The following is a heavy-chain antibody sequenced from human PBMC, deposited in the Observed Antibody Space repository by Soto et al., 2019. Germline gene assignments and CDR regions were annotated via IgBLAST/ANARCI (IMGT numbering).Heavy chain of an antibody. V-gene: IGHV4-59*01. Sequence: QVQLRESGPGLVKPSETLSLTCTVSGASMTDYFVSWIRQPPGKPLEYIGFMFYNGYADYNPSLRSRVTMSIDASSNQVSLSLTSVTAADTAIYFCARSGRTFGGVVWGQGILVSVSS. CDR2: MFYNGYA. D-gene: IGHD3-16*01. J-gene: IGHJ4*02. CDR1: GASMTDYF. CDR3: ARSGRTFGGVV.